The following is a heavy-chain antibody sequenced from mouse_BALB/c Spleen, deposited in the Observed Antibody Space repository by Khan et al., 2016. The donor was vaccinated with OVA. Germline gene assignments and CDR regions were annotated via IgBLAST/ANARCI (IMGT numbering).Heavy chain of an antibody. Sequence: EVQLQQSGTVLARPGASVKMSCKASGYSFTSCWMHWVKQRLGQGLEWIGAIYPGISDTRYNQKFKGKAKLTAVTSASTAYIEFSSLTNEDSAVDYCTSSYDSFYFDYWGQGTTVTVSS. V-gene: IGHV1-5*01. CDR3: TSSYDSFYFDY. D-gene: IGHD2-4*01. CDR2: IYPGISDT. CDR1: GYSFTSCW. J-gene: IGHJ2*01.